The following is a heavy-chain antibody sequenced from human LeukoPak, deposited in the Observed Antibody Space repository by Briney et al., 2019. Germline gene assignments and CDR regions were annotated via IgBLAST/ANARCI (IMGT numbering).Heavy chain of an antibody. Sequence: ASVTVSCKASGYTFTGYYMHWVRQAPGQGVEWMGWINPNSGGTNYAQKFQGRVTMTRDTSISTAYMELSRLRSDDTAVYYCARLGYYGSGSTVDYWGQGTLVTVSS. CDR1: GYTFTGYY. CDR2: INPNSGGT. D-gene: IGHD3-10*01. CDR3: ARLGYYGSGSTVDY. V-gene: IGHV1-2*02. J-gene: IGHJ4*02.